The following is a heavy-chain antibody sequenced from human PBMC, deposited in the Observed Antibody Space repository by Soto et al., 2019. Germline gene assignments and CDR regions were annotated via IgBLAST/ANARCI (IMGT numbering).Heavy chain of an antibody. V-gene: IGHV3-30*03. CDR1: GFTFSSHD. D-gene: IGHD4-17*01. CDR2: ISYDGNNQ. J-gene: IGHJ4*02. Sequence: GGSLRLSCAASGFTFSSHDMHWVRQAPGKGLDWVAIISYDGNNQYYADSVKGRFSISRDNSKNTLYLQMNSLRVEDTALYYCARDVDADFRTDFDYWGRGTLVTVSS. CDR3: ARDVDADFRTDFDY.